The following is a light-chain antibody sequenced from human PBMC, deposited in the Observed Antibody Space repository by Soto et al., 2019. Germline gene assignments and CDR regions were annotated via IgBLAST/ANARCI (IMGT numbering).Light chain of an antibody. CDR2: DAS. V-gene: IGKV3-11*01. J-gene: IGKJ4*01. CDR3: QQRSNWPRIT. CDR1: QSVSSY. Sequence: EVVLREWKATRSLSSGESETLTCRASQSVSSYLAWYQQKPGQAPRLLIYDASNRATGIPARFSGSGSGTDFTLTISSLAPEYFAVYYRQQRSNWPRITFGEGTKVDIK.